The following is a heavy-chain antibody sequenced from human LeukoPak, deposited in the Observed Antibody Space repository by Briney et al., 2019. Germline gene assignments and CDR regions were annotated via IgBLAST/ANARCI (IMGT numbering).Heavy chain of an antibody. CDR2: INHSGST. V-gene: IGHV4-34*01. Sequence: SETLSPTCAVYGGSFSGYYWSWIRQPPGKGLEWIGEINHSGSTNYNPSLKSRVTISVDTSKNQFSLKLSSVTAADTAVYYCARGGRRAAADTGYFDYWGQGTLVTVSS. CDR1: GGSFSGYY. J-gene: IGHJ4*02. CDR3: ARGGRRAAADTGYFDY. D-gene: IGHD6-13*01.